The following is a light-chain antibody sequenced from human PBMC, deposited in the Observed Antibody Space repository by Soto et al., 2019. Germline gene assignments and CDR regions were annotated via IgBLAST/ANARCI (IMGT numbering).Light chain of an antibody. CDR3: DSYTSSSSYA. V-gene: IGLV2-14*01. Sequence: QSVLTQPASVSGSPGQSITISCTGTGSDVGAYRYVSWYQQHPGQAPKHIIYDVSNRPSGVSDRFSGSKSGNTASLTISGLQSEDEADYYCDSYTSSSSYAFGTGTKVTVL. J-gene: IGLJ1*01. CDR1: GSDVGAYRY. CDR2: DVS.